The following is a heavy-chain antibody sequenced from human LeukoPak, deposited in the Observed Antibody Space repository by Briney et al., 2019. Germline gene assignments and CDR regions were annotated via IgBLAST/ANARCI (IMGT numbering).Heavy chain of an antibody. V-gene: IGHV3-30*18. CDR1: GFTFSSYG. Sequence: GGSLRLSCAASGFTFSSYGMHWVRQAPGKGLEWVAVISYDGSNKYYADSVKGRFTISRDNSKNTLYLQMNSLRAEDTAVYYCAKGNEDYGDYCIQHWGQGTLVTVSS. J-gene: IGHJ1*01. CDR2: ISYDGSNK. D-gene: IGHD4-17*01. CDR3: AKGNEDYGDYCIQH.